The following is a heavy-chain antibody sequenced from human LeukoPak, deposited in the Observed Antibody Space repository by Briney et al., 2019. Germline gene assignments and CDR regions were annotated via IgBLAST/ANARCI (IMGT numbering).Heavy chain of an antibody. Sequence: PGRSLRLSCAASGFTFSSYGMSWVRQAPGKGLEWVSAISGSGGSTNYADSVKGRFTISRDNSKNTLYLQMNSLRAEDTAIYYCAKVATVTTYALADYWGRGTLVTVSS. CDR3: AKVATVTTYALADY. J-gene: IGHJ4*02. CDR2: ISGSGGST. CDR1: GFTFSSYG. V-gene: IGHV3-23*01. D-gene: IGHD4-17*01.